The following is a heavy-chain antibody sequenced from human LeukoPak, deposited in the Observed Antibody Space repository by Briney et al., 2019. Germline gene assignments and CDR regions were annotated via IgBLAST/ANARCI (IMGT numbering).Heavy chain of an antibody. CDR3: ARVGGGYSSLPHFDY. CDR1: GFTFSSYA. D-gene: IGHD5-18*01. CDR2: ISYDGSNK. V-gene: IGHV3-30-3*01. Sequence: GGSLRLSCAASGFTFSSYAMHWVRQAPGKGLEWVAVISYDGSNKYYADSVKGRFTISRDNSKNTLYLQMNSLRAEDTAVYYCARVGGGYSSLPHFDYWGQGTLVTVSS. J-gene: IGHJ4*02.